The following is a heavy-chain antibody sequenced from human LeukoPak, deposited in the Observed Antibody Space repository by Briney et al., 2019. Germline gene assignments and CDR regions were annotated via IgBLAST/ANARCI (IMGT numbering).Heavy chain of an antibody. V-gene: IGHV3-74*01. CDR3: ARESAQYCSSTSCYNLFDY. J-gene: IGHJ4*02. Sequence: GGSLRLSCTASGFTFSSYWMHWVRQAPGKGLVWVSRINTDGSSTSYADSVKGRFTISRDNAKNTLYLQMNSLRAEDTAVYYCARESAQYCSSTSCYNLFDYWGQGTLVTVSS. CDR1: GFTFSSYW. CDR2: INTDGSST. D-gene: IGHD2-2*01.